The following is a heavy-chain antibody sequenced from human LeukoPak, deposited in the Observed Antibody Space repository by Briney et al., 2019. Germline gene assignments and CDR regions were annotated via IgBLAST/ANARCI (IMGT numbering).Heavy chain of an antibody. CDR1: GFSFDDYA. V-gene: IGHV3-9*03. D-gene: IGHD1-26*01. CDR3: AYDLEGAGGENALDI. Sequence: GRSLRLSCAASGFSFDDYAMHWVRQAPGKGLEWVSGISWNSGSIGYADSVKGRFTISRDNGKNSLYLQMNSLRAEDMALYYCAYDLEGAGGENALDIWGQGTMVTVSS. CDR2: ISWNSGSI. J-gene: IGHJ3*02.